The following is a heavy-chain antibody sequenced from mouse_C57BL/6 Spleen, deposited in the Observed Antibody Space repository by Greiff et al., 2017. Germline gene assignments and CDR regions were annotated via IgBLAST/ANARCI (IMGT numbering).Heavy chain of an antibody. Sequence: QVQLKQPGAELVMPGASVKLSCKASGYTFTSYWMHWVKQRPGQGLEWIGEIDPSDSYTNYNQKFKGKSTLTVDKSSSTAYMQLSSLTSEDSAVYYCARGPFTTVVATDYWGQGTTLTVSS. D-gene: IGHD1-1*01. V-gene: IGHV1-69*01. CDR2: IDPSDSYT. CDR3: ARGPFTTVVATDY. J-gene: IGHJ2*01. CDR1: GYTFTSYW.